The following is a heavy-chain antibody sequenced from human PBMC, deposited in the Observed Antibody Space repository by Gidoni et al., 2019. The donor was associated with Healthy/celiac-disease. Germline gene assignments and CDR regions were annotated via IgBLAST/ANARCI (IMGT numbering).Heavy chain of an antibody. CDR2: INHSEST. CDR1: GGSFSGYY. Sequence: QVQLQQWGAGLLKPSETLSLTCAVYGGSFSGYYWSWIRQPPGKGLEWIGEINHSESTNYNPSLKSRVTISVDTSKNQFSLKLSSVTAADTVVYYCARLKCSGGSCYRVYYYYGMDVWGQGTTVTVSS. V-gene: IGHV4-34*01. D-gene: IGHD2-15*01. J-gene: IGHJ6*02. CDR3: ARLKCSGGSCYRVYYYYGMDV.